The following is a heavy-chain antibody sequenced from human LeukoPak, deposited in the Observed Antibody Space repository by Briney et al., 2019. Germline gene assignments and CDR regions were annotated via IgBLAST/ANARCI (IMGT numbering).Heavy chain of an antibody. D-gene: IGHD1-26*01. CDR2: IYYSGST. CDR1: GESFDGYY. Sequence: SGALSLTCAVYGESFDGYYWSWIRQPAGKGLEWIGRIYYSGSTNYNPSLKSRVTISVDTSKNQFSLKLSSVTAADTAVYYCARQRIVGVDFDYWGQGTLVTVSS. CDR3: ARQRIVGVDFDY. J-gene: IGHJ4*02. V-gene: IGHV4-59*10.